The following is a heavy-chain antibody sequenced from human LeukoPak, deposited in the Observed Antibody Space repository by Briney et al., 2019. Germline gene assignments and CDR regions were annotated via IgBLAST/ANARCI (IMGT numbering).Heavy chain of an antibody. V-gene: IGHV4-34*01. Sequence: SETLSLTCAVYGGSFSGYYWSWIRQPPGKGREWIGEINHSGSTNYNPSLKSRVTISVDTSKKQFSLKLRSVTAAETAVYYCAREGDYDFWSGYRQPNKPHYYYYYMDVWGKGTTVTVSS. CDR1: GGSFSGYY. J-gene: IGHJ6*03. CDR2: INHSGST. D-gene: IGHD3-3*01. CDR3: AREGDYDFWSGYRQPNKPHYYYYYMDV.